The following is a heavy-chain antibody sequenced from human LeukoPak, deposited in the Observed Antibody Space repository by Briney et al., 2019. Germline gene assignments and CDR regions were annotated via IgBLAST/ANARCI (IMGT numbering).Heavy chain of an antibody. CDR2: ISGGSSTI. D-gene: IGHD6-13*01. V-gene: IGHV3-48*02. CDR1: GFTFSNYG. CDR3: ARDYGYSSSFDY. J-gene: IGHJ4*02. Sequence: GGSLRLSCAASGFTFSNYGMNWVRQAPGKGLEWVSYISGGSSTIHYADSVKGRFTISRDNAKNSLYLQMNSLRDEDTGVYYCARDYGYSSSFDYWGLGTLVTVSS.